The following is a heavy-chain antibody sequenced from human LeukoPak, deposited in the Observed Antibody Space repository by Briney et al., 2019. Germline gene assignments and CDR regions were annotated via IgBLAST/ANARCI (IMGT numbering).Heavy chain of an antibody. CDR2: ISGSGGST. D-gene: IGHD4-4*01. J-gene: IGHJ4*02. Sequence: GGSLRLSCAASGFTFSSYAMSWVRQAPGKGLEWVSAISGSGGSTYYADSVKGRFTISRDNSKNTLHLQMNSLRAEDTAVYYCAKIREVYSLRYYFDYWGQGTLVTVSS. CDR1: GFTFSSYA. CDR3: AKIREVYSLRYYFDY. V-gene: IGHV3-23*01.